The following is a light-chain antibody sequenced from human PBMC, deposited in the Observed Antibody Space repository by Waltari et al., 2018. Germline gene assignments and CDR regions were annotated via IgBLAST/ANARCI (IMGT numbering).Light chain of an antibody. Sequence: QSALTQPASMSGSPGQSITISCTGTSDDVGGYNLVSWYQQHPGRAPKLIIFEVTKWPSGVSNRFCGSRSGNTASLTLSGLQPEDEAAYYCCSYAGTSSWVFGGGTEVTVL. J-gene: IGLJ3*02. CDR2: EVT. CDR1: SDDVGGYNL. CDR3: CSYAGTSSWV. V-gene: IGLV2-23*02.